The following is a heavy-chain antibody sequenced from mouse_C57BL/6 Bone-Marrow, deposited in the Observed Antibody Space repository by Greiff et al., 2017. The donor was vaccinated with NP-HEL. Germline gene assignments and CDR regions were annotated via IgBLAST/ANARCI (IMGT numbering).Heavy chain of an antibody. D-gene: IGHD1-1*01. CDR3: ARPDTLVGRAWFAY. Sequence: QVQLQQPGAELVKPGASVKMSCKASGYTFTSYWITWVKQRPGQGLEWIGDIYPGSGSTNYTEKFKSKATLTVDTATSTAYMQRSSLRYEDSAMYYGARPDTLVGRAWFAYWGQGTLVTVSA. J-gene: IGHJ3*01. V-gene: IGHV1-55*01. CDR1: GYTFTSYW. CDR2: IYPGSGST.